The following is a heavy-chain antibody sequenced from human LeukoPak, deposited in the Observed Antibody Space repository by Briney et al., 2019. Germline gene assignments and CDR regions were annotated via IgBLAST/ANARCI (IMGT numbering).Heavy chain of an antibody. CDR2: INHSGST. CDR3: ARRSTYYYGSGSYYNPQNDAFDI. J-gene: IGHJ3*02. V-gene: IGHV4-34*01. D-gene: IGHD3-10*01. Sequence: SETLSLTCAVYGGSFSGYYWSWIRQPPGKGLEWIGEINHSGSTNYNPSLKSRVTISVDTSKNQFSLKLSSVTAADTAVYYCARRSTYYYGSGSYYNPQNDAFDIWGQGTMVTVSS. CDR1: GGSFSGYY.